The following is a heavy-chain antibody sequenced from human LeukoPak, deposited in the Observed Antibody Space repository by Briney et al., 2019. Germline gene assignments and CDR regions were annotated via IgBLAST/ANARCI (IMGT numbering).Heavy chain of an antibody. J-gene: IGHJ6*02. Sequence: PGRSLRLSCTVSGFTFDDYAMHWARHTPGKALERVAGITWNRDNIGYGDSVRGRFTISRDNVKNVLYLQMNSLRPEDTALYYCAKDLSSAITSALVLDVWGQGTTVIVS. V-gene: IGHV3-9*01. CDR3: AKDLSSAITSALVLDV. D-gene: IGHD3-22*01. CDR2: ITWNRDNI. CDR1: GFTFDDYA.